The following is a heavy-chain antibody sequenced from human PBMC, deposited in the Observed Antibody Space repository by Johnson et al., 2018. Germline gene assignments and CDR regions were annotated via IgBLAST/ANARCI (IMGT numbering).Heavy chain of an antibody. D-gene: IGHD3-10*01. CDR3: SRDQRSYGSGTYDNPFGGAQN. Sequence: QVQLVESGGGVVQPGRSLRLSCAASGFTFTNFAIHWVRQAPGKGLEWVAVISYDGSNEFYADSVQGRFTIPRDNSKNPLYLKMHSLRPEDTGVYYCSRDQRSYGSGTYDNPFGGAQNWGQGTLVTVSS. CDR2: ISYDGSNE. V-gene: IGHV3-30-3*01. CDR1: GFTFTNFA. J-gene: IGHJ1*01.